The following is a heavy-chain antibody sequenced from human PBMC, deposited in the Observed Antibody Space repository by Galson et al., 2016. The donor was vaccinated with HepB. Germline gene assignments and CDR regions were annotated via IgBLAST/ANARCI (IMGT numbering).Heavy chain of an antibody. D-gene: IGHD5-18*01. CDR1: GFTFSSYE. J-gene: IGHJ4*02. CDR2: ISSSGGMI. Sequence: SLRLSCAASGFTFSSYEMHWVRQAPGKGLEWVSYISSSGGMIFYADSVRGRFTISRDHAENSLSLQMDSLRPEETGVYFCVRDSGGYRDGPQYYLDYWGQGVLVTVSS. V-gene: IGHV3-48*03. CDR3: VRDSGGYRDGPQYYLDY.